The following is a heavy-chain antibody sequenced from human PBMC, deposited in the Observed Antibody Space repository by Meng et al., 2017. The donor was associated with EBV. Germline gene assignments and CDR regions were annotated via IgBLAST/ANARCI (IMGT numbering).Heavy chain of an antibody. D-gene: IGHD6-13*01. CDR2: IYWDDDK. Sequence: QCTLTELGPTRVKPPQTLTLPCTFSGFSLSNSGVGVGWIRQPPGKALEWLALIYWDDDKRYSPSLKSRLTITKDTSKNQVVLTMTNMDPVDTATYYCAHRRDEYSSSWYGWFDPWGQGTLVTVSS. CDR3: AHRRDEYSSSWYGWFDP. CDR1: GFSLSNSGVG. J-gene: IGHJ5*02. V-gene: IGHV2-5*02.